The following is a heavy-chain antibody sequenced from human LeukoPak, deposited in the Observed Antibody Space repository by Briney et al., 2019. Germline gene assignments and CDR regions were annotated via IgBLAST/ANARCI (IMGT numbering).Heavy chain of an antibody. CDR1: GFIFTSYS. V-gene: IGHV3-48*02. CDR3: ARDALHPRWYFDL. Sequence: GGSLRLSCAASGFIFTSYSMNWVRQAPGKGLEWFSYISTGSDTIYYTDSVKGRFIISRDNAKNSLYLQMNSLRDEDTAVYYCARDALHPRWYFDLWGRGTLLTVSS. CDR2: ISTGSDTI. J-gene: IGHJ2*01.